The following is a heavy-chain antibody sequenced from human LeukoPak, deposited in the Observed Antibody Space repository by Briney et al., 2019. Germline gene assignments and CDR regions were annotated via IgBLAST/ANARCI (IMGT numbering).Heavy chain of an antibody. D-gene: IGHD2/OR15-2a*01. J-gene: IGHJ4*02. V-gene: IGHV4-39*01. CDR3: ARIIVVTSTDYFDS. CDR2: IFYSGIT. Sequence: PSETLSLTCTVSGGSISGTLYYWGWIRQPPGKGLEWIGSIFYSGITYYSPFLQSRVTISVDASKSQFSLHLSSVTAADTALYYCARIIVVTSTDYFDSWGQGTLVTVSS. CDR1: GGSISGTLYY.